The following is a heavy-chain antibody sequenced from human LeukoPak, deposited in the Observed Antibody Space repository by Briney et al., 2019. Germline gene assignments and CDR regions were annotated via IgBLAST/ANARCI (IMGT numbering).Heavy chain of an antibody. CDR3: ARGTPYSNYGADYYYYMDV. CDR2: ISGSGGST. Sequence: GGSLRLSCAASGFTFSSYAMSWVRQAPGKGLEWVSAISGSGGSTYYADSVKGRFTISRDNSKNTLYLQMNSLRAEDTAVYYCARGTPYSNYGADYYYYMDVWGKGTTVTVSS. V-gene: IGHV3-23*01. D-gene: IGHD4-11*01. CDR1: GFTFSSYA. J-gene: IGHJ6*03.